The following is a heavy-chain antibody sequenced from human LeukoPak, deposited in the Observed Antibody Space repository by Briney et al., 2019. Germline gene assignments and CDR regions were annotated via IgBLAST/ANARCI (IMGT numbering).Heavy chain of an antibody. J-gene: IGHJ4*02. V-gene: IGHV3-21*01. CDR1: GFTFSSYS. Sequence: GGSLSLSCAASGFTFSSYSMNWVRQAPGKGLEWVSSISSRSSYIYYADSVKGRFTISRDNAKNSLYLQMNSLRAEDTAVYYCAREVRGGYCSSTSCYTSWGQGTLVTVSS. D-gene: IGHD2-2*02. CDR2: ISSRSSYI. CDR3: AREVRGGYCSSTSCYTS.